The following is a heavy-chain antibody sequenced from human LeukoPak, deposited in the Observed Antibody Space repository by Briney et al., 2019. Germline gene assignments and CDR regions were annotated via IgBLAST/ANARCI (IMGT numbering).Heavy chain of an antibody. CDR2: IYPGNSDT. Sequence: GESLKISCKGSGYSFTSYWIGWVRQMPGKGLEWMGIIYPGNSDTRYSPSFQGQVTISADKSISTAYLQWSSLKASDTAMYYCASGYGSGGSPRWFDPWGQGTLVTVSS. CDR3: ASGYGSGGSPRWFDP. J-gene: IGHJ5*02. CDR1: GYSFTSYW. V-gene: IGHV5-51*01. D-gene: IGHD3-10*01.